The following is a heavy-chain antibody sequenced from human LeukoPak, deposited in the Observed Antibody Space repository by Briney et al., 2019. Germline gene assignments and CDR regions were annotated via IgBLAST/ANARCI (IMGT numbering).Heavy chain of an antibody. D-gene: IGHD2-2*01. CDR3: AREMLRCSSTSCPLGY. J-gene: IGHJ4*02. CDR1: GFTFSTYA. CDR2: ISTNGDST. V-gene: IGHV3-64*02. Sequence: GGSLRLSCAASGFTFSTYAMHWVRQAPGKGLEYVSAISTNGDSTYYADSVKGRFTISRDNSKNSLYLQMNSLRAEDTAVYYCAREMLRCSSTSCPLGYWGQGTLVTVSS.